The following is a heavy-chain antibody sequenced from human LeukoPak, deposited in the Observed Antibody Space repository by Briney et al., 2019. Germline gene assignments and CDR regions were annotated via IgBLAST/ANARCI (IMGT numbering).Heavy chain of an antibody. V-gene: IGHV3-33*01. CDR1: GFTFSSYG. Sequence: PGGSLRLSCAASGFTFSSYGMHWVRQAPGKGLEWVAVIWYDGSNKYYADSVKGRFTISRDNSKNTLYLQMNSLRAEDTAVYYCARARHYDFWSGREDYYYGMDVWGQGTTVTVSS. CDR2: IWYDGSNK. D-gene: IGHD3-3*01. CDR3: ARARHYDFWSGREDYYYGMDV. J-gene: IGHJ6*02.